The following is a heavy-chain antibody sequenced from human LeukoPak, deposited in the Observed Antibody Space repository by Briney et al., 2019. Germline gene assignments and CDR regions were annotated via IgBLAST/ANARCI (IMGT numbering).Heavy chain of an antibody. Sequence: GGSLRLSCAASGFTLTTSEMDWVRQAPGKGLEWVAYINSDNSVLYGDSVEGRFTISSDKATNSPYLQMNSLRAEDTAVYYCAREVLTQAIYSGYNAFEIWGQGTMVTVSS. CDR2: INSDNSV. D-gene: IGHD5-12*01. CDR3: AREVLTQAIYSGYNAFEI. CDR1: GFTLTTSE. V-gene: IGHV3-48*03. J-gene: IGHJ3*02.